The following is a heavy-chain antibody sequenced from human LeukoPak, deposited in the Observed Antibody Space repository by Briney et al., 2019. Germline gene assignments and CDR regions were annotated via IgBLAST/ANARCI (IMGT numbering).Heavy chain of an antibody. V-gene: IGHV3-9*01. CDR2: ISWNSGSI. Sequence: GGSLRLSCAASGFTFDDYAMHWVRQAPGKGLEWVSGISWNSGSIGYADSVKGRFTISRDNAKNSLYLQMNSLRAEDTALYYCAKDGGSSGSYYNKVVYYFDYWGQGTLVTVSS. J-gene: IGHJ4*02. D-gene: IGHD3-10*01. CDR1: GFTFDDYA. CDR3: AKDGGSSGSYYNKVVYYFDY.